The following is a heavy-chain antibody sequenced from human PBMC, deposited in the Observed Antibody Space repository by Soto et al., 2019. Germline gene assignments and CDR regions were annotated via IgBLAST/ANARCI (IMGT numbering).Heavy chain of an antibody. CDR2: INPSGGST. Sequence: ASVKVSCKASVYTFTSYYMHWVRQAPGQGLEWIGIINPSGGSTSYAQKFQGRVTMTRDTSTSTVYMELSSLRSADTAVYYCARTGGYNWVYYYYCMDVWGQGTTVTVSS. J-gene: IGHJ6*02. CDR3: ARTGGYNWVYYYYCMDV. CDR1: VYTFTSYY. V-gene: IGHV1-46*01. D-gene: IGHD1-1*01.